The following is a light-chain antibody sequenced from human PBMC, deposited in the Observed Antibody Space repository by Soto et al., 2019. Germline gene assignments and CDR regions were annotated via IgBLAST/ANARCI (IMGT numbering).Light chain of an antibody. CDR3: QQTYSFPWT. CDR1: QSTTIY. J-gene: IGKJ1*01. CDR2: GAS. V-gene: IGKV1-39*01. Sequence: DIDMSQYKSSLSASIGDSVTITCRASQSTTIYLNWYHQKPGKAPKLLIFGASRLQSGVPSRFSGSGSGTDFTLTISSLQPEDFATYYCQQTYSFPWTFGQGTKVDIK.